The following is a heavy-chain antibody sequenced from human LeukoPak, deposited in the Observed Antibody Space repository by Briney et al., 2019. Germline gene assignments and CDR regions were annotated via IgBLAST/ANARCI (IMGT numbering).Heavy chain of an antibody. V-gene: IGHV6-1*01. CDR2: TYYRSQWYN. Sequence: SQTLSLTCAISGDDVSTNKATWIWIRQSPSRGLEWLGRTYYRSQWYNDYAVSVKSRITITPDTSTNQFSLHLNSVTPDDTAVYYCVRLVGNSWLDYWGQGTLVTVSS. CDR3: VRLVGNSWLDY. D-gene: IGHD6-13*01. J-gene: IGHJ4*02. CDR1: GDDVSTNKAT.